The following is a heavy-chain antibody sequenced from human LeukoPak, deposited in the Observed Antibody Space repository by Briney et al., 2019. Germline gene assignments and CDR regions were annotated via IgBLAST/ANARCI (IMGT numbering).Heavy chain of an antibody. CDR1: VYTFTSYD. Sequence: ASLKLSCTASVYTFTSYDINWVRQATGQGLGWRGWMDTTSANAGYAKTFQGRVTVTRKTSISTAYMELSSLRSEETAVYYCARGLRYCSGGSCFMYWGQGTLVTVSS. J-gene: IGHJ4*02. V-gene: IGHV1-8*01. CDR2: MDTTSANA. CDR3: ARGLRYCSGGSCFMY. D-gene: IGHD2-15*01.